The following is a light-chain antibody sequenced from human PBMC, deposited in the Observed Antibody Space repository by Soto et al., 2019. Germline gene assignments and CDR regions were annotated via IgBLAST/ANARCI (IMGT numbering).Light chain of an antibody. CDR3: QQSDSTPWK. Sequence: DIQMTQSPSSLSASVGDRVTITCRASQSISTSLNWYRQEPGKVPKLLIYGASNLQSGVPSRFSGSGSETSFTLTNSSLQPEDFETYYCQQSDSTPWKFGQRTKVEI. V-gene: IGKV1-39*01. CDR1: QSISTS. CDR2: GAS. J-gene: IGKJ1*01.